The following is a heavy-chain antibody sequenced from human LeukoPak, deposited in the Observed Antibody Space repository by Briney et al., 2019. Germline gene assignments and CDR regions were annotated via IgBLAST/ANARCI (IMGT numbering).Heavy chain of an antibody. V-gene: IGHV3-66*01. Sequence: GGSLRLSCAASGFTVSSNYMSWVRQAPGKGLEWVSIIYRVGSTFYADPVEGRFTISRDNSKNTLYLQMNSLRVEDTAIYYCARDGGNNSWYGMDVWGQGTTVTVSS. D-gene: IGHD4-23*01. CDR3: ARDGGNNSWYGMDV. J-gene: IGHJ6*02. CDR1: GFTVSSNY. CDR2: IYRVGST.